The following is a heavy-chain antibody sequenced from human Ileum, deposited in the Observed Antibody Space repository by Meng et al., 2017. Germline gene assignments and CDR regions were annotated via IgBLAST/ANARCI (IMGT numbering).Heavy chain of an antibody. Sequence: QVQLQHSGAGLLKPSETLSLTCGVYGASLSANYWGWVRQPPGKGLEWVGEINHGGRTNYNPSLKSRVSISVDTTRNQFSLKLNSVTAADTAVYYCASARWDYWGQGTLVTVSS. J-gene: IGHJ4*02. CDR2: INHGGRT. D-gene: IGHD4-23*01. V-gene: IGHV4-34*01. CDR3: ASARWDY. CDR1: GASLSANY.